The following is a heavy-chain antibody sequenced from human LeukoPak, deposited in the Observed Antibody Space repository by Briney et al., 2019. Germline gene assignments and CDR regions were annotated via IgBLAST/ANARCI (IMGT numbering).Heavy chain of an antibody. CDR2: IIPILSIA. Sequence: GASVTLSFNAAGGTFSINAISWIRHPPAQGLERKGRIIPILSIANYAQKSHGRVTITADKTTSTPYTQQISPGTEATTVDYYARSPWELRSAFDIWGQGTMVTVSS. J-gene: IGHJ3*02. D-gene: IGHD1-26*01. CDR1: GGTFSINA. CDR3: ARSPWELRSAFDI. V-gene: IGHV1-69*04.